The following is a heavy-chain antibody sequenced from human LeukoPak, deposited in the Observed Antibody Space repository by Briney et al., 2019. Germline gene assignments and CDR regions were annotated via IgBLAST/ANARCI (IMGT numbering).Heavy chain of an antibody. CDR3: ARDLRLLEWLFSFDY. V-gene: IGHV3-48*01. CDR1: GFTLSSCS. Sequence: GGSLRLSCAASGFTLSSCSMNWVRQAPGKGLEWVSYISSSSTIYYADSVKGRFTISRDNAKNSLYLQMNSLRAEDTAVYYCARDLRLLEWLFSFDYWGQGTLVTVSS. D-gene: IGHD3-3*01. CDR2: ISSSSTI. J-gene: IGHJ4*02.